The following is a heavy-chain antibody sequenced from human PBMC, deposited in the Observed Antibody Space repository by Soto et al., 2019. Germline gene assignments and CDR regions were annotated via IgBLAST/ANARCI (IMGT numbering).Heavy chain of an antibody. D-gene: IGHD2-15*01. CDR2: IHPNDGTT. CDR3: ARISVGTPFVP. CDR1: GYSFTSYY. J-gene: IGHJ5*02. Sequence: ASVKVSCKASGYSFTSYYMHWVRQAPGQGLEWMGLIHPNDGTTSYAQKFQGRVSMTRDTSTSTVYLEVSSLRSEDTAVYYCARISVGTPFVPWCQGTLVTVSS. V-gene: IGHV1-46*01.